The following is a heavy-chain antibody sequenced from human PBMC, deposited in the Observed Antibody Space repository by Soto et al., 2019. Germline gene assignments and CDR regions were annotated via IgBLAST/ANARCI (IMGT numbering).Heavy chain of an antibody. Sequence: PSETLSLTCSVSGGTINSGDYFWSWIRQPPGKGLEWIGYIYYSGSTKYNPSLKSRVTISVDTSKNQFSLKLSSMTAADTAVYYCARSGSGSGWLGGQGTLVTVSS. CDR3: ARSGSGSGWL. J-gene: IGHJ4*02. CDR1: GGTINSGDYF. CDR2: IYYSGST. D-gene: IGHD6-19*01. V-gene: IGHV4-61*08.